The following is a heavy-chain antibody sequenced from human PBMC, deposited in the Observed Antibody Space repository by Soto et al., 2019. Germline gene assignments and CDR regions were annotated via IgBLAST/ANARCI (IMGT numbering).Heavy chain of an antibody. V-gene: IGHV1-18*01. CDR3: AREVGYSRYTYYYYYGMDV. Sequence: ASVKVSCKASGYTFTSYGISWVRQAPGQGLEWMGWISAYNGNTNYAQKLQGRVTMTTDTSTSTAYMELRSLRSDDTAVYYCAREVGYSRYTYYYYYGMDVWGQGTTVTVSS. CDR1: GYTFTSYG. CDR2: ISAYNGNT. D-gene: IGHD5-18*01. J-gene: IGHJ6*02.